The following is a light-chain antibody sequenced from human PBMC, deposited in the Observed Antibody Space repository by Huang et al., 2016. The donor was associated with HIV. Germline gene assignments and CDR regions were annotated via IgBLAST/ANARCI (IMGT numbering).Light chain of an antibody. Sequence: EIVLTQSPATLSLSPGERATLSCRASQSVSSYLDWYQQKPGQAPRLLIYDASNRATGIPARFSGSGSGTEFTLTISSLEPEDFAVYYCQQRSNWPRMYTFGQGTKLEIK. V-gene: IGKV3-11*01. CDR1: QSVSSY. CDR2: DAS. CDR3: QQRSNWPRMYT. J-gene: IGKJ2*01.